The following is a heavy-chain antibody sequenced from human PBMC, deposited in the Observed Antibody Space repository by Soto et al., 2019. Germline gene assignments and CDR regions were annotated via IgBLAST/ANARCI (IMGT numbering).Heavy chain of an antibody. CDR2: VSGNGGTT. CDR1: GFPFGSHA. CDR3: AKGKAHTLFGVDTRFDY. J-gene: IGHJ4*02. V-gene: IGHV3-23*01. D-gene: IGHD3-3*01. Sequence: EVQLLESGGGLVQPGGSLRLSCAASGFPFGSHAMSWVRQAPGKGLEWVSLVSGNGGTTNYADSVKGRFTISRDNSQKTLYLQMNSLRAEDTAIYYCAKGKAHTLFGVDTRFDYWGQGTLVTVSS.